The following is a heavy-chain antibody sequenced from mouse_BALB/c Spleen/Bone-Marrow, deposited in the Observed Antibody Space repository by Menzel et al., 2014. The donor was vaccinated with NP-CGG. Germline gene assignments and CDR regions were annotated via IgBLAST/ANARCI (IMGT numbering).Heavy chain of an antibody. V-gene: IGHV7-3*02. CDR1: GFTFTDYY. J-gene: IGHJ3*01. D-gene: IGHD2-14*01. CDR2: IRNKANGYTT. Sequence: DVKLVESGGGLVQPGGSLRLSCATSGFTFTDYYMGWVRQPPGKALEWLGFIRNKANGYTTEYSASVKGRFTISRDNSQSILYLQMNTLRAEDSATYYCARDRRYDLAWFAYWGQGTLVTVSA. CDR3: ARDRRYDLAWFAY.